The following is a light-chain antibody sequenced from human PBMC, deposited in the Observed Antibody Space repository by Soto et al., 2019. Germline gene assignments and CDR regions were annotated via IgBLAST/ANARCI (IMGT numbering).Light chain of an antibody. CDR1: QIISSS. J-gene: IGKJ4*01. CDR3: QQSYSTPLT. Sequence: DIQITQAPSYRSASVLDGVNITFLASQIISSSLNWYQQKSGKAPKLLIYASSSLQSGVPSRFSGSGSGTDFTLTISSLQPEDFATYYCQQSYSTPLTFGGGTKVDIK. CDR2: ASS. V-gene: IGKV1-39*01.